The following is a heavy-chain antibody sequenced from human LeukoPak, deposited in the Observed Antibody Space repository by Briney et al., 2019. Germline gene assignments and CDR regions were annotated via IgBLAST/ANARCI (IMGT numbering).Heavy chain of an antibody. V-gene: IGHV3-23*01. CDR2: ISGSGGST. D-gene: IGHD2-15*01. J-gene: IGHJ4*02. Sequence: GGSLRPSCAASGFTFSSYAMSWVRQAPGKGLEWVSAISGSGGSTYYADSVKGRFTISRDNSKNTLYLQMNSLRAEDTAVYYCAKSRRVVVAASNDYWGQGTLVTVSS. CDR1: GFTFSSYA. CDR3: AKSRRVVVAASNDY.